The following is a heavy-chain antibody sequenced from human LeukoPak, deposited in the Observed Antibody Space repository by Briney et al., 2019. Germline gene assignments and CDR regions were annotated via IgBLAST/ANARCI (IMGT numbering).Heavy chain of an antibody. J-gene: IGHJ3*02. CDR2: ISYDGSNK. Sequence: GGSLRLSCAASGFTFSSYTMHWVRQAPGKGLEWVAVISYDGSNKYYADSVKGRFTISRDNSKNTLYLQMNSLRAEDTAVYYCARALLWFGELYAFDIWGQGTMVTVSS. CDR3: ARALLWFGELYAFDI. CDR1: GFTFSSYT. V-gene: IGHV3-30-3*01. D-gene: IGHD3-10*01.